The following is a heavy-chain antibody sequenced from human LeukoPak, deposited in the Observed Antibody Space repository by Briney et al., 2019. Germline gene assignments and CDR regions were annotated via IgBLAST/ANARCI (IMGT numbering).Heavy chain of an antibody. V-gene: IGHV1-69*05. CDR3: AREGEYQLLHNWFDP. Sequence: SVQVSCQASGGTFSSYAISWVRQAPGQGLEWMGGIIPIFGTANYAQKFQGRVTITTDESTSTAYMELSSLRSEDTAVYYCAREGEYQLLHNWFDPWGQGTLVTVSS. J-gene: IGHJ5*02. CDR1: GGTFSSYA. CDR2: IIPIFGTA. D-gene: IGHD2-2*01.